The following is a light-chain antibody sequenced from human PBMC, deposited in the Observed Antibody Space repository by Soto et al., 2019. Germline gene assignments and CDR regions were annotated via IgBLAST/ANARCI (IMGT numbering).Light chain of an antibody. Sequence: QSALTQPPSASGSPGQSVTISCTGTSSDVGYYNYVSWYQQHPGKAPKLMIYEVTKRPSGVPDRFSGSKSGNTASLTVSGLQAEDEADYYCCSYAGSTNFVLFGGGTQLTVL. CDR3: CSYAGSTNFVL. J-gene: IGLJ2*01. CDR1: SSDVGYYNY. V-gene: IGLV2-8*01. CDR2: EVT.